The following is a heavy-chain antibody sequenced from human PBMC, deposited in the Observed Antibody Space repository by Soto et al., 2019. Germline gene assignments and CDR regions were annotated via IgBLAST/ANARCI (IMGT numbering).Heavy chain of an antibody. D-gene: IGHD3-3*01. CDR2: ISSSSSYI. CDR1: GFTFSRYS. Sequence: EVQLVEAGGGLVKPGGSLRLSCAASGFTFSRYSMNWVRQAPGKGLEWVSSISSSSSYIYYADSVKGRFTISRDNAKNSLYLQMNSLRAEDTAVYYCARAYDFWCGNLPGYGMDVWGQGTTVTVSS. J-gene: IGHJ6*02. CDR3: ARAYDFWCGNLPGYGMDV. V-gene: IGHV3-21*01.